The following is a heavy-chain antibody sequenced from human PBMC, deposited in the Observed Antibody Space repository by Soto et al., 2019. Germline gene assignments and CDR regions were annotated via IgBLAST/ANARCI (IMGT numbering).Heavy chain of an antibody. V-gene: IGHV5-10-1*01. CDR3: AIHANIVVVTAASFAP. CDR2: IDPSDSYT. CDR1: GYSFTSCW. J-gene: IGHJ5*02. Sequence: VESLKISCKGSGYSFTSCWISWVRQMPGKGLEWMGRIDPSDSYTNYSPSFQGHVTISADKSISTAYLQWSSLKASDTAMYYCAIHANIVVVTAASFAPCGQGTLVTVSS. D-gene: IGHD2-2*01.